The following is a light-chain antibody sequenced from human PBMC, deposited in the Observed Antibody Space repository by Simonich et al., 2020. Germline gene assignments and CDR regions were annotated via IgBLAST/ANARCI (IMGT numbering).Light chain of an antibody. J-gene: IGLJ3*02. V-gene: IGLV2-14*01. Sequence: QSALTQPASVSGSPGQSITISCTGTSSEVGGYNYVSWYQQHPGKAPKLMIYDVSKRPSGVSNRFSGSKYGNTASLTISGLQAEDEADYYGSSYTSSSTWVFGGGTKLTVL. CDR3: SSYTSSSTWV. CDR1: SSEVGGYNY. CDR2: DVS.